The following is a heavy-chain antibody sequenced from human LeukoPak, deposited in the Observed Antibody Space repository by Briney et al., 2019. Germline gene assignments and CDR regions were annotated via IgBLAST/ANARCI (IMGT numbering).Heavy chain of an antibody. CDR1: GGTFSNYA. V-gene: IGHV1-69*05. J-gene: IGHJ4*02. D-gene: IGHD3-22*01. CDR3: VFDSSGYLSRSLPPYFDH. CDR2: IIPMFGTV. Sequence: SVKVSCKASGGTFSNYAINWVRQAPGQGLEWMGGIIPMFGTVKYAQKLQGRVTLRTDESTSTAYMELSSLTSEDTAAYYCVFDSSGYLSRSLPPYFDHWGQGTLVIVS.